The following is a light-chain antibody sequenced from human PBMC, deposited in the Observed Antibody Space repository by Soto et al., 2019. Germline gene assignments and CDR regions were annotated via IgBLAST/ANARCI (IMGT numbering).Light chain of an antibody. CDR1: SSDVAFYNY. V-gene: IGLV2-11*01. Sequence: LTQPRSVSGSPGQSVTISCTGTSSDVAFYNYISWYQQHPGEAPKLMIHDVSERPSGVPDRFSGSKSGNTASLTISGLQAEDEADYYCCSYAGRYTFARNVFGTGTKVTVL. J-gene: IGLJ1*01. CDR3: CSYAGRYTFARNV. CDR2: DVS.